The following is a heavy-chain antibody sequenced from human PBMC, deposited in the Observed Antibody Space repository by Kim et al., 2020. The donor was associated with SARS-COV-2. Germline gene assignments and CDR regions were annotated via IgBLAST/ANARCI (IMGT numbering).Heavy chain of an antibody. Sequence: FQGRVTITRDTSASTAYMELSSLRSEDTAVYYCARVAGGLLWFGELYYDYWGQGTLVTVSS. V-gene: IGHV1-3*01. J-gene: IGHJ4*02. D-gene: IGHD3-10*01. CDR3: ARVAGGLLWFGELYYDY.